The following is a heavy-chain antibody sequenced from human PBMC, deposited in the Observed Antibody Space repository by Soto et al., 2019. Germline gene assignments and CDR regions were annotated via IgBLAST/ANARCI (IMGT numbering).Heavy chain of an antibody. J-gene: IGHJ4*02. Sequence: HPGGSLRLSCAASGFTFSSYGMHWVRQAPGKGLEWVAVIWYDGSNKYYADSVKGRFTISRDNSKNTLYLQMNSLRAEDTAVYYCARGGEMATIPLDYWGQGTLVTVSS. CDR1: GFTFSSYG. CDR2: IWYDGSNK. CDR3: ARGGEMATIPLDY. D-gene: IGHD5-12*01. V-gene: IGHV3-33*01.